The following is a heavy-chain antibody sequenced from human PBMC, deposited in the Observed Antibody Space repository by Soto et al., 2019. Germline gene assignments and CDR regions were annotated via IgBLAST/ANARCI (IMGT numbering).Heavy chain of an antibody. Sequence: GGSLRLSCAASGFTFSSYVMNWVRQAPGKGLEWVSTISGSGGSTYYADSVEGRFTFSRDNSKNTLHLLMNSLRAEDTAVYYCAKDGGYSYGYSPRYYYGMDVWGQGTTVTVSS. V-gene: IGHV3-23*01. D-gene: IGHD5-18*01. CDR1: GFTFSSYV. J-gene: IGHJ6*02. CDR2: ISGSGGST. CDR3: AKDGGYSYGYSPRYYYGMDV.